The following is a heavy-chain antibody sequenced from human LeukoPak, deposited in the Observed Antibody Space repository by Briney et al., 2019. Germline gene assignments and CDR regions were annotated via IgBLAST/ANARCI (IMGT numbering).Heavy chain of an antibody. CDR2: IIPIFGTA. Sequence: GASVKVSCKASGYTFTGYYMHWVRQAPGQGLEWMGGIIPIFGTANYAQKFQGRVTITADESTSTAYMELSSLRSEDTAVYYCARDTKRIAAFDYWGQGTLVTVSS. D-gene: IGHD6-6*01. J-gene: IGHJ4*02. CDR1: GYTFTGYY. CDR3: ARDTKRIAAFDY. V-gene: IGHV1-69*13.